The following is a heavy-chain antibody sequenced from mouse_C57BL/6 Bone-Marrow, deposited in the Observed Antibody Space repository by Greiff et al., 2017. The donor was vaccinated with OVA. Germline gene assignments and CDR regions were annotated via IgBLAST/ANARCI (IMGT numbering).Heavy chain of an antibody. CDR3: ARRGYGNYFYWYFDV. V-gene: IGHV1-59*01. CDR2: IDPSDSYT. D-gene: IGHD2-1*01. Sequence: QVQLQQPGAELVRPGTSVKLSCKASGYTFTSYWMHWVKQRPGQGLEWIGVIDPSDSYTNYNQKFKGKATLTVDTSSSTAYMQLSSLTSEDSAVYYCARRGYGNYFYWYFDVWGTGTTVTVSS. CDR1: GYTFTSYW. J-gene: IGHJ1*03.